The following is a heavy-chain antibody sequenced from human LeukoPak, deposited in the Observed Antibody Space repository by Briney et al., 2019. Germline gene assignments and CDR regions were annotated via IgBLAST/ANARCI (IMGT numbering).Heavy chain of an antibody. J-gene: IGHJ4*02. CDR1: GDSISSYH. CDR2: ISYSGST. D-gene: IGHD3-16*01. Sequence: SETLSLTCTVSGDSISSYHWSWIRQPPGKGLEWIGYISYSGSTNYNPSLKSRVTISVDTSKNQFSLKVSSVTAADTAVYYCARVGRGDYAWGSYSFDYWGQGTLVTVSS. CDR3: ARVGRGDYAWGSYSFDY. V-gene: IGHV4-59*01.